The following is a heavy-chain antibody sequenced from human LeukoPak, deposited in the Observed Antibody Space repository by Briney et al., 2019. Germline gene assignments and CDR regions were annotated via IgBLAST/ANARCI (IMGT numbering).Heavy chain of an antibody. J-gene: IGHJ4*02. CDR2: FIPIFGTA. CDR3: AGELGGGNYLDY. CDR1: GGTFSSYA. V-gene: IGHV1-69*01. D-gene: IGHD3-16*02. Sequence: SVKVSCKSSGGTFSSYAISWARQAPGQGLEWMGGFIPIFGTANYAQKFQGRVTITADESTSTAYMELSSLRSEDTAVYYCAGELGGGNYLDYWGQGTLVTVSS.